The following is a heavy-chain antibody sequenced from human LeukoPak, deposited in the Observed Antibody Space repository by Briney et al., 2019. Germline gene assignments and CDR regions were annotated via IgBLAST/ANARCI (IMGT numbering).Heavy chain of an antibody. CDR1: GFTFGSYA. CDR2: ISGSGGST. J-gene: IGHJ4*02. CDR3: AKDGLSGSGSYYRGPPFDH. V-gene: IGHV3-23*01. Sequence: PGGSLRLSCAASGFTFGSYAMSWVRQAPGKGLEWVSAISGSGGSTYYADSVKGRFTISRDNSKNTLYLQMNSLRAEDTAVYYCAKDGLSGSGSYYRGPPFDHWGQGTLVTVSS. D-gene: IGHD1-26*01.